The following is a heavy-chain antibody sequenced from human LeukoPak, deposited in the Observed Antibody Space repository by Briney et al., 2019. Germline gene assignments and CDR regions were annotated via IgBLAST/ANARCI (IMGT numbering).Heavy chain of an antibody. V-gene: IGHV4-34*01. Sequence: PSETLSLTCAVYGGSFSGYYWSWIRQPPGKGLEWIGEINHSGSTNYNPSLKSRVTISVDTSKNQFSLKLSSVTAADTAVYYCARGDDYVWGSYRAFDYWGQGTLVTVSS. CDR3: ARGDDYVWGSYRAFDY. CDR1: GGSFSGYY. J-gene: IGHJ4*02. D-gene: IGHD3-16*02. CDR2: INHSGST.